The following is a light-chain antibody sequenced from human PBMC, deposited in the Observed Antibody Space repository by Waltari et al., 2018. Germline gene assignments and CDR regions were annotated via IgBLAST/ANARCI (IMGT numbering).Light chain of an antibody. J-gene: IGLJ2*01. CDR2: SNN. CDR1: SFNIGSNT. V-gene: IGLV1-44*01. CDR3: AAWDDNLNVLV. Sequence: QSVLTQPPSASGTPGQRVVISCSGSSFNIGSNTVNWYQQLPGTAPKLLIDSNNERPSWVPDRFSGSKSGTSASLAISGLQSEDEADYHCAAWDDNLNVLVFGGGTKLTVL.